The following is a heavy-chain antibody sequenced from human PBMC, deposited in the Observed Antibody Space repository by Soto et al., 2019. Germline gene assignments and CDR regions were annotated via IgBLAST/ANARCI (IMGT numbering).Heavy chain of an antibody. J-gene: IGHJ4*02. CDR1: GFTFSAHV. D-gene: IGHD4-17*01. V-gene: IGHV3-23*01. CDR2: ISGGGGST. Sequence: EVQLLESGGDWVQPGGSLRLSCSASGFTFSAHVMSWVRQAPGKGLEWVSTISGGGGSTNYADSVKGRFTISRDNSKSTLYLRMHSLTAEDTAVYFCVYGDCFDYWGQGTLVTVSS. CDR3: VYGDCFDY.